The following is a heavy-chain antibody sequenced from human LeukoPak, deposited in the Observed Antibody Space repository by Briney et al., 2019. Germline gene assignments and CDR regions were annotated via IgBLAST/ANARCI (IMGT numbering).Heavy chain of an antibody. CDR2: ISYDGSNK. V-gene: IGHV3-30-3*01. D-gene: IGHD5-24*01. J-gene: IGHJ4*02. CDR1: GFTFSSYA. Sequence: GRSLRLSCAASGFTFSSYAMHWVRQAPGKGPEWVAVISYDGSNKYYADSVKGRFTISRDNSKNTLYLQMNSLRAEDTAVYYCAREMATILDYWGQGTLVTVSS. CDR3: AREMATILDY.